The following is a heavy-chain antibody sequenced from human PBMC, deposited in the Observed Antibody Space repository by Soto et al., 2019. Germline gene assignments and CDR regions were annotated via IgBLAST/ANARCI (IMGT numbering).Heavy chain of an antibody. CDR1: GGSISSYY. V-gene: IGHV4-59*01. Sequence: QVQLQESGPGLVKPSETLSLTCTVSGGSISSYYWSWIRQPPGKGLEWIGYIYYSGSTNYNPSLKSRVTISVDPSKNQVPLELSSVNAADTAVYYCARAKVEMATTDAFDIWGQGTMVTVSS. CDR3: ARAKVEMATTDAFDI. J-gene: IGHJ3*02. CDR2: IYYSGST. D-gene: IGHD5-12*01.